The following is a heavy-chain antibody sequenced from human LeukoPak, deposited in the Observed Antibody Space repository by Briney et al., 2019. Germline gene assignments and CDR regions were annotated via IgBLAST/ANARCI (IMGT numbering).Heavy chain of an antibody. CDR1: GFTFSGSS. Sequence: GGSLRLSCAASGFTFSGSSMHWVRQASGKGLEWVGRIRSKANSYATAYAASVKGRFTISRDDSKNTAYLQMNSLKTEDTAVYYCTNSGSRLFYYWGQGTLVTVPS. J-gene: IGHJ4*02. CDR3: TNSGSRLFYY. D-gene: IGHD6-19*01. V-gene: IGHV3-73*01. CDR2: IRSKANSYAT.